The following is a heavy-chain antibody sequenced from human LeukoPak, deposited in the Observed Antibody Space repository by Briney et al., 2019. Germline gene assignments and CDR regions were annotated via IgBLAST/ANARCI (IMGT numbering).Heavy chain of an antibody. J-gene: IGHJ4*02. CDR1: GGSISIYY. CDR3: ARGPAHYDFWSGYYKMPYYFDY. Sequence: SETLSLTCTVSGGSISIYYWSWIRQPPGKGLEWIGYIYYSGSTNYNPSLKSRVTISVDTSKNQFSLKLSSVTAADTAVYYCARGPAHYDFWSGYYKMPYYFDYWGQGTLVTVSS. D-gene: IGHD3-3*01. V-gene: IGHV4-59*01. CDR2: IYYSGST.